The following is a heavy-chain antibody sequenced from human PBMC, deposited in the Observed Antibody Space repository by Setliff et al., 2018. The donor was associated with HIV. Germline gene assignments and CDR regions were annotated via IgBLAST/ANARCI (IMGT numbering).Heavy chain of an antibody. Sequence: GGSLRLSCAASGFIFSSYWMSWVRQAPGKGLEWVANIKQDGSEKYYVDSVKGRFTISRDNAKNSLYLQMNSLRAEDTAVYYCAREALVSSYYFDYWGQGTLVTVSS. CDR3: AREALVSSYYFDY. CDR1: GFIFSSYW. D-gene: IGHD6-6*01. J-gene: IGHJ4*02. CDR2: IKQDGSEK. V-gene: IGHV3-7*01.